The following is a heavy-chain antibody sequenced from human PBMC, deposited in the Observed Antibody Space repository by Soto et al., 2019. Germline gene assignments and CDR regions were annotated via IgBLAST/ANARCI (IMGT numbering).Heavy chain of an antibody. CDR1: GYTFTSYD. CDR2: MNPNSGNT. D-gene: IGHD6-19*01. V-gene: IGHV1-8*01. J-gene: IGHJ6*02. Sequence: QVQLVQSGAEVKKPGASVKVSCKASGYTFTSYDINWVRQATGQGLEWMGWMNPNSGNTGYAQKFQGRVTMTRNTSISTAYMELSSLRSEDTAGYYCARGKWYSSGWWNGMDVWGQGTTVTVSS. CDR3: ARGKWYSSGWWNGMDV.